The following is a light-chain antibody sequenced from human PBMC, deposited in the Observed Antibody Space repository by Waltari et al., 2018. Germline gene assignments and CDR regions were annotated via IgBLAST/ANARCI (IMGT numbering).Light chain of an antibody. CDR3: AAWDDSLREV. CDR1: SSNIGSNY. Sequence: QSVLTQPPSASGTTGQRVTISCSGSSSNIGSNYVYWYQQLPGTAPKLLIYRNDQRPSGVPDRFSGSKSGTSASLAISGLRSEDEANYYCAAWDDSLREVFGGGTRLTVL. CDR2: RND. V-gene: IGLV1-47*01. J-gene: IGLJ3*02.